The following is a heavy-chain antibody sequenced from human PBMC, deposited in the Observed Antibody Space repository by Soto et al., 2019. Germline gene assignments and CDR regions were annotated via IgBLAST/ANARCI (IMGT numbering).Heavy chain of an antibody. CDR3: AREPATAKPEGVDF. CDR1: GGTFSSYA. J-gene: IGHJ4*02. CDR2: IIPIFGTA. D-gene: IGHD1-1*01. V-gene: IGHV1-69*13. Sequence: VASVKVSCKASGGTFSSYAISWVRQAPGQGLEWMGGIIPIFGTANYAQKFQGRVTITADESTSTAYMELSSLRSEDTAVYYCAREPATAKPEGVDFWGQGTLVTVSS.